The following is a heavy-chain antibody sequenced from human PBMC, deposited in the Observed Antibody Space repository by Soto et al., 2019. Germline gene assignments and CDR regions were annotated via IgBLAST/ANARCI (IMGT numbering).Heavy chain of an antibody. CDR3: ARDGYSSSWGLGYYYGMDV. D-gene: IGHD6-13*01. CDR2: ISSSSSTI. V-gene: IGHV3-48*02. CDR1: GFTFSSYS. Sequence: GGSLRLSCAASGFTFSSYSMNWVRQAPGKGLEWVSYISSSSSTIYYADSVKGRFTISRDNAKNSLYLQMNSLRDEDTAVYYCARDGYSSSWGLGYYYGMDVWGQGTTVTVSS. J-gene: IGHJ6*02.